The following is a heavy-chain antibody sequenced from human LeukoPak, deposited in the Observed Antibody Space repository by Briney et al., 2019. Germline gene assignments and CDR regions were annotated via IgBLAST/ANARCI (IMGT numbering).Heavy chain of an antibody. V-gene: IGHV4-59*08. CDR1: GGSISGYY. J-gene: IGHJ5*02. CDR3: ARRAIESSPISDRNWFDP. CDR2: IYYSGST. Sequence: PSETLSLTCTVSGGSISGYYWSWIRQSPGKGLEWIGYIYYSGSTNYNPSLKSRVTISVDTSRNQLSLRLTSVTAADTAVYYCARRAIESSPISDRNWFDPWGQGILVTVSS. D-gene: IGHD5-24*01.